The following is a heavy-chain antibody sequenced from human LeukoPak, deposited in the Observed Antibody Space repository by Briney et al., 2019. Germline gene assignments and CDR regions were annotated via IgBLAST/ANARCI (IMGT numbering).Heavy chain of an antibody. J-gene: IGHJ4*02. D-gene: IGHD1-26*01. CDR1: GGSFSGYY. Sequence: SETLSLTCAVYGGSFSGYYWSWIRQPPGKGLEWIGEINHSGSTNYNPSLKSRVTISVDTSKNQFSLKLSSVTAADTAVYYCASGGVRVGATILYYFDYWGQGTLVTVSS. CDR3: ASGGVRVGATILYYFDY. V-gene: IGHV4-34*01. CDR2: INHSGST.